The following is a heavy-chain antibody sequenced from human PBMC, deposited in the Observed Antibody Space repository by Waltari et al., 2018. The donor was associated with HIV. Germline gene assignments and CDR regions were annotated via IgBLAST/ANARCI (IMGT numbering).Heavy chain of an antibody. CDR1: SYSISSDYY. CDR2: ASRSGST. CDR3: GSGSRRGHSHGIDY. V-gene: IGHV4-38-2*01. Sequence: QVQLHESGPGMVTPSETLSLTCAASSYSISSDYYWGWIRQPPGKGLEWIGSASRSGSTYYSPSLKSRVTISLDTSKNQCSLKLNSVAAADTAVYYCGSGSRRGHSHGIDYWGQGTLVTVSS. J-gene: IGHJ4*02. D-gene: IGHD5-18*01.